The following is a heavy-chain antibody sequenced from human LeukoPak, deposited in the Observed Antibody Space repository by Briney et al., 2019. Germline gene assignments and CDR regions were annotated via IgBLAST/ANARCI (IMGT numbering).Heavy chain of an antibody. Sequence: GGSLRLSCVGFGFTFGDHAMSWVRQAPGKGLKWVGFIRSKAYRGTIEYAAAVKGRFTISRDDSASIVYLQMNSLKIEDTAVYYCPRGPIQLWIHNAMDVWGQGTTVTVS. V-gene: IGHV3-49*04. CDR1: GFTFGDHA. D-gene: IGHD1-1*01. CDR2: IRSKAYRGTI. J-gene: IGHJ6*02. CDR3: PRGPIQLWIHNAMDV.